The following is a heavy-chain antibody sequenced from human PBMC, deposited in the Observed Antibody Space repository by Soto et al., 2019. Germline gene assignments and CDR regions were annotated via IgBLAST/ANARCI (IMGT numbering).Heavy chain of an antibody. CDR3: ARGAYYDILTGYYKKVYFDY. V-gene: IGHV1-18*01. D-gene: IGHD3-9*01. J-gene: IGHJ4*02. CDR1: GYTFTSCG. CDR2: ISAYNGNT. Sequence: ASVKVSCKASGYTFTSCGISWVRQAPGQGLEWMGWISAYNGNTNYAQKLQGRVTMTTDTSTSTAYMELRSLRSDDTAVYYCARGAYYDILTGYYKKVYFDYWGQGTLVTVS.